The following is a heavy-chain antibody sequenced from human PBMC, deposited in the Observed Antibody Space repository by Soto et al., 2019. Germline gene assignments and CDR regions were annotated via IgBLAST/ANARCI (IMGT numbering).Heavy chain of an antibody. CDR1: GYTFTSYA. D-gene: IGHD5-18*01. V-gene: IGHV1-18*01. Sequence: QVQLVQSGTEVKKPGASVKVSCKASGYTFTSYAISWVRQAPGQGLEWMGWINPDHGNTNYAQKLQGRVTMTTDTSTSTDYMELRSLRSDDTAVYYCARDTAMALPDAWGQGTLVTVSS. CDR3: ARDTAMALPDA. J-gene: IGHJ4*02. CDR2: INPDHGNT.